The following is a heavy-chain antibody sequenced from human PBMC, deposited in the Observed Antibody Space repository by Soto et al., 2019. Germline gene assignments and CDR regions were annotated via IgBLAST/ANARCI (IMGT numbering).Heavy chain of an antibody. D-gene: IGHD5-18*01. CDR1: GGTFGNHA. CDR3: ASEAGYTYGYVLDY. CDR2: IIPVLGVG. J-gene: IGHJ4*01. Sequence: QVQLVQSGAEVKKPGSSVRVSCKASGGTFGNHAISWVRQAPGQGLEWLGVIIPVLGVGDNSQNFQGRVTITADASTSTAYLELSSLRSEDTALYYFASEAGYTYGYVLDYWGHGTLVTVSS. V-gene: IGHV1-69*01.